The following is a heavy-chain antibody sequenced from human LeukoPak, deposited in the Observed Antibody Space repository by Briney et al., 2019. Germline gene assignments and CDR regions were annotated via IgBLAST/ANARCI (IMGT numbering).Heavy chain of an antibody. Sequence: KPSETLSLTCTVSGGSISSSSYYWGWIRQPPGKGLEWIGSIYYSGSTYYNPSLKSRVTISVDTSENQFSLKLSSVTAADTAVYYCARYDSDTATIDYWGQGTLVTVSS. V-gene: IGHV4-39*07. CDR3: ARYDSDTATIDY. D-gene: IGHD5-18*01. CDR1: GGSISSSSYY. J-gene: IGHJ4*02. CDR2: IYYSGST.